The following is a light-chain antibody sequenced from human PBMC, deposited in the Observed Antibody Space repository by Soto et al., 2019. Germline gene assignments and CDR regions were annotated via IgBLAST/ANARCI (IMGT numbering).Light chain of an antibody. CDR3: QQLFIYPPT. Sequence: IPLTQSPSSLSASVGDRVTITCRASQAIINYLAWYQQKPGKAPQLLIYGASTLQSGVPSRFSGSGSGTHFTLTVSSLQPEDFATYYCQQLFIYPPTFDPGTKVDI. CDR2: GAS. CDR1: QAIINY. J-gene: IGKJ3*01. V-gene: IGKV1-9*01.